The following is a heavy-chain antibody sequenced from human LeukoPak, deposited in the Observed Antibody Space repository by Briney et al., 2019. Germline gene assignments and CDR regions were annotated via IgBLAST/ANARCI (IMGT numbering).Heavy chain of an antibody. CDR3: ARADYDSWSHDI. J-gene: IGHJ3*02. CDR2: INSDGSST. V-gene: IGHV3-74*01. CDR1: GFTFSSYW. Sequence: GGSLRLSCAASGFTFSSYWMYWVRQAPGKGLVWVSRINSDGSSTTYAGSVKGRFTISRDNAKNTLYLQMNSLRAEDTAVYYCARADYDSWSHDIWGQGTMVTVSS. D-gene: IGHD3-3*01.